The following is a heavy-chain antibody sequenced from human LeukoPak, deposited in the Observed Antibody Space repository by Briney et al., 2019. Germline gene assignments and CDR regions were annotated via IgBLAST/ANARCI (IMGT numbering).Heavy chain of an antibody. V-gene: IGHV4-39*01. CDR2: IYYRGST. J-gene: IGHJ4*02. Sequence: KPSETLSLTCTVSGGSISSSSYYWGWIRQPPGKGLEWIGSIYYRGSTYYNPSLKSRVTISVDTSKNQFSLKLNSVTAADTAVYYCARGKAARRFDYWGQGTLVTVSS. CDR1: GGSISSSSYY. CDR3: ARGKAARRFDY. D-gene: IGHD6-6*01.